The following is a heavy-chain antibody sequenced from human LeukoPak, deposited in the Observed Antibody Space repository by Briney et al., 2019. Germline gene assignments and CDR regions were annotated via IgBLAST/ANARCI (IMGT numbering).Heavy chain of an antibody. J-gene: IGHJ3*02. CDR3: ASTVASPRTSFDI. CDR2: IYYSGST. D-gene: IGHD2-15*01. Sequence: SETLSLTCTVSGGSISSSSYYWGWIRQPPGKGLEWIGSIYYSGSTYYNPSLKSRVTISVDTSKNQFSLKLSSVTAADTAVYYCASTVASPRTSFDIWGQGTMVTVSS. V-gene: IGHV4-39*07. CDR1: GGSISSSSYY.